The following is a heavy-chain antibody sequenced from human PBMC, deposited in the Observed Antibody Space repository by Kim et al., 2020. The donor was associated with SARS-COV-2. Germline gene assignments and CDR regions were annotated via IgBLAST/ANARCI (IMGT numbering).Heavy chain of an antibody. Sequence: VKGRFTISRDDAKNTLYLQMNSLKTEDTAVYYCTTGGDHDHAYYYYGMDVWGQGTTVTVSS. J-gene: IGHJ6*02. D-gene: IGHD4-17*01. V-gene: IGHV3-15*08. CDR3: TTGGDHDHAYYYYGMDV.